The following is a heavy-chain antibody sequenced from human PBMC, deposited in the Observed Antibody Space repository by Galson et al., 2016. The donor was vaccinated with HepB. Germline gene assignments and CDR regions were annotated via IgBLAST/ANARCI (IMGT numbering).Heavy chain of an antibody. D-gene: IGHD2-21*02. CDR2: IYKGGST. Sequence: SETLSLTCNVSGGSISSYFWSWIRQSPGKGLEWIGYIYKGGSTNYSPSLKSRVTISVDTSKNQFSLKLRSVTAADTAFYYCARGVTGTPYFDFWGQGALVTVSS. CDR3: ARGVTGTPYFDF. CDR1: GGSISSYF. J-gene: IGHJ4*02. V-gene: IGHV4-59*01.